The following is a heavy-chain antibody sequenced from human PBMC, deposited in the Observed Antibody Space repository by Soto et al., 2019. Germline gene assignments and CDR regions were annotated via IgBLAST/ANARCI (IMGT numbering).Heavy chain of an antibody. J-gene: IGHJ4*02. CDR1: GYTFTNYD. CDR2: ISTYKGVT. Sequence: QVQLVQSETEVMKPGASVKVSCKTSGYTFTNYDISWGRQAPGQGLEWMGWISTYKGVTEYAQKFQGRVTITADTDTSTSYMELRSLKSDDTAVYFCVRVVVVPNYARTADYWGQGTLVTVSS. D-gene: IGHD2-15*01. CDR3: VRVVVVPNYARTADY. V-gene: IGHV1-18*04.